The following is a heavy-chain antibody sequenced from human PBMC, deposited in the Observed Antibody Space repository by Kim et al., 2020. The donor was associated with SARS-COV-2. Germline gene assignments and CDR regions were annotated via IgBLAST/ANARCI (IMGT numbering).Heavy chain of an antibody. J-gene: IGHJ4*02. Sequence: DTVKGRFTISRDNSKNTLYLQLISLRDEDTAVYYCLKDITLVSSSCAFDYWGQGTLVTVSS. D-gene: IGHD6-13*01. V-gene: IGHV3-64D*09. CDR3: LKDITLVSSSCAFDY.